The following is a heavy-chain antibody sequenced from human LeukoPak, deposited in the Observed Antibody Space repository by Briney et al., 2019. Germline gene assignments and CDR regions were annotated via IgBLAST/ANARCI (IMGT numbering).Heavy chain of an antibody. V-gene: IGHV4-4*07. CDR3: ASLHCSSTSCYNNWFDP. D-gene: IGHD2-2*02. CDR2: IYTSGST. CDR1: GGSISSYY. Sequence: PSETLSLTCTVSGGSISSYYWNWIRQPAGKGLEWIGRIYTSGSTNYNPSLKSRVTMSVDTSKNQFSLKLSSVTAADTAVYYCASLHCSSTSCYNNWFDPWGQGTLVTVSS. J-gene: IGHJ5*02.